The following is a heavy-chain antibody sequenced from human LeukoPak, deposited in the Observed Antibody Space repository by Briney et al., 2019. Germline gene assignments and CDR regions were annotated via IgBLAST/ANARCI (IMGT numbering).Heavy chain of an antibody. CDR3: ARGIAVAGTGFDY. D-gene: IGHD6-19*01. V-gene: IGHV1-8*03. CDR2: MNPNRGNT. CDR1: GYTFTSYD. J-gene: IGHJ4*02. Sequence: ASVKVSCKASGYTFTSYDINWVRQATGQGLEWMGWMNPNRGNTGYAQKFQGRVTVTRNTSISTAYMELSSLRSEDTAVYYCARGIAVAGTGFDYWGQGTLVTVSS.